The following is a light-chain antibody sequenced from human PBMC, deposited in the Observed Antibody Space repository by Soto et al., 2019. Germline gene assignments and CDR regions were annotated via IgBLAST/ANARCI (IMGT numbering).Light chain of an antibody. CDR1: QSVRSNY. J-gene: IGKJ1*01. CDR3: QQYVSAPWT. Sequence: EIVLTQSPGTLSLSPGERATLSCRASQSVRSNYLAWYQQKPGQAPRLLIYGASSRATGIPDRFSGSGSGTEFTLTISRLEPEDFAVYYCQQYVSAPWTFGQGTKVEIK. CDR2: GAS. V-gene: IGKV3-20*01.